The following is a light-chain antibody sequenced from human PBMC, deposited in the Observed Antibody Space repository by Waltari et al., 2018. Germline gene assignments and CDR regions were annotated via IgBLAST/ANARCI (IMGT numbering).Light chain of an antibody. J-gene: IGLJ3*02. Sequence: QLMLTQSPSASASLGASVRLTCPLSSGHSSYALAWHQQQPEKGPRYLMKVNSDGSHIKGDGIPDRFSGSSSGAERYLTISSLQSEDEADYYCQTGGFGIWVFGGGTKLTVL. CDR2: VNSDGSH. V-gene: IGLV4-69*01. CDR3: QTGGFGIWV. CDR1: SGHSSYA.